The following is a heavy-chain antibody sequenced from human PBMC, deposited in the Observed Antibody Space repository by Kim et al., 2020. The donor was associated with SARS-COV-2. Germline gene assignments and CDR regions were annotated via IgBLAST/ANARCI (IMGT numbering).Heavy chain of an antibody. D-gene: IGHD3-10*01. CDR3: SRANVGITMVRGVILTRDGMDV. CDR1: GGSFSGYY. CDR2: INHSGST. V-gene: IGHV4-34*01. J-gene: IGHJ6*02. Sequence: SETLSLTCAVYGGSFSGYYWSWIRQPPGKGLEWIGEINHSGSTNYNPSLKSRVTISVDTSKNQFSLKLSSVTAADTAVYYCSRANVGITMVRGVILTRDGMDVWGQGTPVTVSS.